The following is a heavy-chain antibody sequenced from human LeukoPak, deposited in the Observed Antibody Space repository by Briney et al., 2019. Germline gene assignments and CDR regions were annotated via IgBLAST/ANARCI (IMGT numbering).Heavy chain of an antibody. CDR1: GFSFSDHY. V-gene: IGHV3-72*01. D-gene: IGHD5-18*01. Sequence: GGSLRLSCAASGFSFSDHYINWVRQAPGKGLEWVGRIRNKANSYTTDYAASVKDRFTFSRDDSKNSLYLELNSLKTEDTAVYYCARDTAGGMFDYWGQGTLVTVSS. CDR2: IRNKANSYTT. CDR3: ARDTAGGMFDY. J-gene: IGHJ4*02.